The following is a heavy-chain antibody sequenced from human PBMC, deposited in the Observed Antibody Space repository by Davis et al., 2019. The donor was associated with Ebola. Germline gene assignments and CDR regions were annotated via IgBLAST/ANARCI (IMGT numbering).Heavy chain of an antibody. Sequence: PGGSLRLSCAASGFTFSSYAMSWVRQAPGKGLEWVSAISGSGGSTYYADSVKGRFTISRDNSKNTLYLQMNSLRAEDTAVYYCAKAADITMIVVVIGGFDYWGQGTLVTVSS. CDR1: GFTFSSYA. J-gene: IGHJ4*02. V-gene: IGHV3-23*01. CDR2: ISGSGGST. D-gene: IGHD3-22*01. CDR3: AKAADITMIVVVIGGFDY.